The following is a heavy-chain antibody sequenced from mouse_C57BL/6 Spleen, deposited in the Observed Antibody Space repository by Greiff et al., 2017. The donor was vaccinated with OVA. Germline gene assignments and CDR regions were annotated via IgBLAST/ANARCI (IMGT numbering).Heavy chain of an antibody. Sequence: VQLQQSGAELVKPGASVKMSCKASGYTFTSYWITWVKQRPGQGLEWIGDIYPGSGSTNYNEKFKSKATLTVDTSSSTAYMQLSSLTSEDSAVYYCARGGTTVVGHYAMDYWGQGTSVTVSS. V-gene: IGHV1-55*01. CDR3: ARGGTTVVGHYAMDY. J-gene: IGHJ4*01. CDR1: GYTFTSYW. D-gene: IGHD1-1*01. CDR2: IYPGSGST.